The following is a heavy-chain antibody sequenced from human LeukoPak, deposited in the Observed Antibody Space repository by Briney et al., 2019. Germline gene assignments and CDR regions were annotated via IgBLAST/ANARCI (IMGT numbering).Heavy chain of an antibody. CDR1: GFTVSHYY. CDR2: IYSGGDT. J-gene: IGHJ5*02. Sequence: PGGSLRLSCAASGFTVSHYYMSWVRKAPGEGLEWVSVIYSGGDTYHADSVKGRFTLSRDNSKNTLYLQMNSLRAEDTAVYYCARDPDAWGQGTLVTVSS. V-gene: IGHV3-66*01. CDR3: ARDPDA.